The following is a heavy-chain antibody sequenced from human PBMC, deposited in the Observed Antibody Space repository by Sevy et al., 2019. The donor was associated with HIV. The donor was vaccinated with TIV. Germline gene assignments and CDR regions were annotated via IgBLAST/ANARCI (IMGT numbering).Heavy chain of an antibody. V-gene: IGHV4-39*01. CDR1: GGSISSSSYY. Sequence: SETLSLTCTVSGGSISSSSYYWGWIRQPPGKGLEWMGSIYYSGSTYYNPSLKSRVTISVDTSKNQFSLKLSSVTAADTAVYYCARPHSGSYDYWGQGTLVTVSS. D-gene: IGHD1-26*01. CDR3: ARPHSGSYDY. J-gene: IGHJ4*02. CDR2: IYYSGST.